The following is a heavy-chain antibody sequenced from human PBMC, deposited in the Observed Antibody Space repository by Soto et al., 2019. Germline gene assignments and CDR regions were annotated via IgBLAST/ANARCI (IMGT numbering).Heavy chain of an antibody. V-gene: IGHV5-10-1*01. CDR3: ARQIYDSDTGPNFQYYFDS. CDR1: GYSFAGYW. Sequence: AESLTISCKVSGYSFAGYWISWVRQKPGKGLEWMGRIDPSDSQTYYSPSFRGHVTISATKSITTVFLQWSSLRASDTAMYYCARQIYDSDTGPNFQYYFDSWGQGTTVTVSS. J-gene: IGHJ4*02. CDR2: IDPSDSQT. D-gene: IGHD3-22*01.